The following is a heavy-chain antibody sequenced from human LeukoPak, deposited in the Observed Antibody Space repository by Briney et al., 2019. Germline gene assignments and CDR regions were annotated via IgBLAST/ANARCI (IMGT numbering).Heavy chain of an antibody. Sequence: PGRSLRLSCTASGFTFGDYAMSWVRQAPGKGLEWVGFIRNQAHGGTADYAASVKGRFRISRDDSNSIAYLHMDSLQAEDTALYYCFTPTYYYDASGYSLYSGIDVWGQGTTVTVSS. J-gene: IGHJ6*02. CDR3: FTPTYYYDASGYSLYSGIDV. V-gene: IGHV3-49*04. CDR1: GFTFGDYA. D-gene: IGHD3-22*01. CDR2: IRNQAHGGTA.